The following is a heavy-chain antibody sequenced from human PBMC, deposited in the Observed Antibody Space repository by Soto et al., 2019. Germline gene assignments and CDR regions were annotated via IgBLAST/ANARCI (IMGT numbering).Heavy chain of an antibody. D-gene: IGHD3-9*01. Sequence: ASVKVSCKASGYTFTTYYMHWVRQAPGQGLEWMGIISPDGGRTSYAQKFQGRVTMTRDTSTSTVYMELSSLRSEDTAVYYCATPDPGLTHVFYNMDFWGQGTTVTVSS. CDR2: ISPDGGRT. CDR1: GYTFTTYY. J-gene: IGHJ6*02. CDR3: ATPDPGLTHVFYNMDF. V-gene: IGHV1-46*01.